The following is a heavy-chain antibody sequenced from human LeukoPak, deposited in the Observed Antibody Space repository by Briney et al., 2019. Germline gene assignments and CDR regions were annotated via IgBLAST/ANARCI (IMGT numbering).Heavy chain of an antibody. D-gene: IGHD1-26*01. CDR2: IYSGGST. V-gene: IGHV3-66*02. Sequence: RGSLRLSCAASGFTVSSNYMSWVRQAPGKGLEWVSVIYSGGSTYYADSVKGRFTISRDNSKNTMYLQMNSLRAEDTAVYYCARSSWKLRGFGYWGQGTLVTVSS. CDR1: GFTVSSNY. J-gene: IGHJ4*02. CDR3: ARSSWKLRGFGY.